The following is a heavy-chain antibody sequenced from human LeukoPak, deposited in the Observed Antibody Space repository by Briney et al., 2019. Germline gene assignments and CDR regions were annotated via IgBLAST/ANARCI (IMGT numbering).Heavy chain of an antibody. V-gene: IGHV4-34*01. CDR3: ARGGGYCSGGSCYYLRLSY. J-gene: IGHJ4*02. CDR1: GGSFSGYY. D-gene: IGHD2-15*01. Sequence: PSETLSLTCAVYGGSFSGYYWSWIRQPPGKGLEWIGEIDHSGSTNYNPSLKSRVTISVDTSKNQFSLKLSSVTAADTAVYYCARGGGYCSGGSCYYLRLSYWGQGTLVTVSS. CDR2: IDHSGST.